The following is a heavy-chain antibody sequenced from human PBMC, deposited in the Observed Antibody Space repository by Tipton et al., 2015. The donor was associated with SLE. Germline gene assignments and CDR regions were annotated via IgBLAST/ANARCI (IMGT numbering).Heavy chain of an antibody. D-gene: IGHD3-22*01. V-gene: IGHV1-69*01. CDR2: IIPIFGAA. CDR1: GGIFSSYA. CDR3: ARRHEYYDSSGPSGYYYFGMDV. Sequence: QSGAEVKKPGSSVKVSCKASGGIFSSYAISWVRQAPGQGLEWMGGIIPIFGAANYAQKFQGRVTITADESTSTAYMELSSLRSDDTDVYYCARRHEYYDSSGPSGYYYFGMDVWGQGTTVTVSS. J-gene: IGHJ6*02.